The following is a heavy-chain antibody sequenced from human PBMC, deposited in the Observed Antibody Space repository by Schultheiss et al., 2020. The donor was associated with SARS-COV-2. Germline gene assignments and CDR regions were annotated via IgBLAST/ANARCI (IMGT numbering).Heavy chain of an antibody. CDR1: GGSISSGGYY. Sequence: SETLSLTCTVSGGSISSGGYYWSWIRQHPGKGLEWIGYIYYSGSTYYNPSLKSRVTISVDTSKNQFSLKLSSVTAADTAVYYCARHAALGGEYSNTWHERLDYWGQGTLVTVSS. J-gene: IGHJ4*02. V-gene: IGHV4-31*03. CDR3: ARHAALGGEYSNTWHERLDY. CDR2: IYYSGST. D-gene: IGHD6-13*01.